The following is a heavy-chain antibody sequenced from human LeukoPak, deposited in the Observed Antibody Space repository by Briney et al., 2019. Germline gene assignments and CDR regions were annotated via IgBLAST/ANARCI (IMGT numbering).Heavy chain of an antibody. CDR1: GGSFSGYY. V-gene: IGHV4-34*01. CDR2: INHSGST. CDR3: AREEYGDYVGY. Sequence: PSETLSLTCAVYGGSFSGYYWSWIRQPPGKGLEWIGEINHSGSTNYNPSLRSRVTISVGTSKNQFSLKLNSVTAADTAVYYCAREEYGDYVGYWGQGTLVTVAS. D-gene: IGHD4-17*01. J-gene: IGHJ4*02.